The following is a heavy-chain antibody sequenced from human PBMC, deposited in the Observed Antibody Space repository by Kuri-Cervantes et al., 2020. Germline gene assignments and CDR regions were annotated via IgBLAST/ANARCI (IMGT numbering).Heavy chain of an antibody. CDR2: ISGSGGST. Sequence: GESLKISCAASGFTFSSYAMSWVRQAPGKGLEWVSAISGSGGSTYYADSVKGRFTISRDNSKNTLYLQMNSLRAEDTALYYCAKALGSGSYVYGMDVWGQGTTVTVSS. CDR1: GFTFSSYA. CDR3: AKALGSGSYVYGMDV. J-gene: IGHJ6*02. V-gene: IGHV3-23*01. D-gene: IGHD3-10*01.